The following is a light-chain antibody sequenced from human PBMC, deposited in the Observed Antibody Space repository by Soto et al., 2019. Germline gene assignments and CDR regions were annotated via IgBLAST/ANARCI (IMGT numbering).Light chain of an antibody. J-gene: IGKJ5*01. CDR1: QSVSSSY. Sequence: EIVLMQSPGTLSLSPGERATLSCRASQSVSSSYLAWYQQTPGQAPRLLIYAASSRATGIPDRFSGSGSGTDFTLTITRLEPEDSAMYYCQQYGSSGGITFGHGTRLEIK. V-gene: IGKV3-20*01. CDR2: AAS. CDR3: QQYGSSGGIT.